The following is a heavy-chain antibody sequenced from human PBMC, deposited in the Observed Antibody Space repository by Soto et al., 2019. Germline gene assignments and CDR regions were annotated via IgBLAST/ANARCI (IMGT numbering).Heavy chain of an antibody. J-gene: IGHJ5*02. Sequence: ASVKVSCKASGYTFTSYAMHWVRQAPGQRLEWMGWIDAGNGNTKYSQKFQGRVTITRDTSASTAYMELSSLRSEDTAVYYCASVRESTGCFGNPSARGDWFDPWGQGTLVT. D-gene: IGHD3-10*02. V-gene: IGHV1-3*01. CDR1: GYTFTSYA. CDR3: ASVRESTGCFGNPSARGDWFDP. CDR2: IDAGNGNT.